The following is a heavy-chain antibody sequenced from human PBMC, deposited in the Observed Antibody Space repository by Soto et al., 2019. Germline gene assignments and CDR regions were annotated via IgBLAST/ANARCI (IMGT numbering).Heavy chain of an antibody. J-gene: IGHJ6*02. Sequence: GRSLRLSCASSGFTFSNAWMSWVRQAPGKGLEWVGRIKSKTDGGTTDYAAPVKGRFTISRDDSKNTLYLQMNSLKTEDTAVYYCTRVRDYYYGMDVWGQGTTVTVSS. V-gene: IGHV3-15*07. CDR1: GFTFSNAW. CDR3: TRVRDYYYGMDV. CDR2: IKSKTDGGTT.